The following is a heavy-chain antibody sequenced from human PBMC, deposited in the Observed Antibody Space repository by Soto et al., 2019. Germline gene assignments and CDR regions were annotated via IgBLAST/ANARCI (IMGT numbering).Heavy chain of an antibody. D-gene: IGHD6-13*01. CDR3: ASYSSSWSYYYYGMDV. V-gene: IGHV3-33*01. CDR1: GFTFSSYG. J-gene: IGHJ6*02. Sequence: WGSLRLSCAASGFTFSSYGMHWVRQAPGKGLEWVAVIWYDGSNKYYADSVKGRFTISRDNSKNTLYLQMNSLRAEDTAVYYCASYSSSWSYYYYGMDVWGQGTTVTVSS. CDR2: IWYDGSNK.